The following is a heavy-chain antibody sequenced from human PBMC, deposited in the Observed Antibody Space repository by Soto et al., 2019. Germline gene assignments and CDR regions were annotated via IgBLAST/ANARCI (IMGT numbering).Heavy chain of an antibody. V-gene: IGHV1-69*13. Sequence: SVKVSCKASGGIFSSYAISWVRQAPGQGLEWMGGIIPIFGTANYAQKFQGRVTITADESTSTAYMELSSLRSEDTAVYYCARDGYNGNWFDPWGQGTLVTVSS. CDR3: ARDGYNGNWFDP. CDR2: IIPIFGTA. J-gene: IGHJ5*02. CDR1: GGIFSSYA. D-gene: IGHD5-18*01.